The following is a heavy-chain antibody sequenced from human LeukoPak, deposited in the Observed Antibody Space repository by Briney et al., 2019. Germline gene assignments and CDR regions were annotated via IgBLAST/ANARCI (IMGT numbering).Heavy chain of an antibody. CDR3: ARDLYYYDSNGCAGEAFDI. Sequence: PGGSLSLSCAASGFTFTNDRMSWIRQGPGNGLDWVYNIKEDGSEKYYVDSMKGRCTISRDNAKNSLFLLMNSPGADATAMYYCARDLYYYDSNGCAGEAFDIWGQGTMVTVSS. CDR2: IKEDGSEK. D-gene: IGHD3-22*01. CDR1: GFTFTNDR. J-gene: IGHJ3*02. V-gene: IGHV3-7*01.